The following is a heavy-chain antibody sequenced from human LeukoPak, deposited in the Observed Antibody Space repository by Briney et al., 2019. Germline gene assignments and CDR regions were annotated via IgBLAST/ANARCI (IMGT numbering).Heavy chain of an antibody. J-gene: IGHJ6*03. CDR2: IWYDGSNK. Sequence: PGGSLRLSCAASGFTFSSYGMHWVRQAPGKGVEWVAVIWYDGSNKYYADSVKGRFTISRDNSKNTLYLQMSSLRAEDTAVYYCAKDPGGPDFYYYYMDVWGKGTTVTVSS. CDR1: GFTFSSYG. CDR3: AKDPGGPDFYYYYMDV. V-gene: IGHV3-33*06.